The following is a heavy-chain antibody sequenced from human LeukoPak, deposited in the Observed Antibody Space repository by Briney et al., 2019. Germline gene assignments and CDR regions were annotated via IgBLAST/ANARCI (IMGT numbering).Heavy chain of an antibody. CDR3: ARGRYCSGGSCYDWYFDL. J-gene: IGHJ2*01. CDR1: GYSISSGYY. V-gene: IGHV4-38-2*01. Sequence: PSETLSLTCAVSGYSISSGYYWGWIRQPPGKGLEWIGSIYHSGSTYYNPSLKSRVTISVDTSKNQFSLKLSSVTAADTAVYYCARGRYCSGGSCYDWYFDLWGRGTLVTVSS. D-gene: IGHD2-15*01. CDR2: IYHSGST.